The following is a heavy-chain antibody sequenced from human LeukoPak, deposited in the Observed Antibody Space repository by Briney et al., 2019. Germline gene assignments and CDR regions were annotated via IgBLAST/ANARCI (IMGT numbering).Heavy chain of an antibody. D-gene: IGHD4-23*01. CDR3: AGTKADYGGNSGAFDI. CDR1: GGTFSSYA. Sequence: GASVKVSCKASGGTFSSYAISWVRQAPGQGLEWMGGIIPIFGTANYARKFQGRVTITADESTSTAYMELSSLRSEDKAVCYCAGTKADYGGNSGAFDIWGQGTMVTVSS. CDR2: IIPIFGTA. J-gene: IGHJ3*02. V-gene: IGHV1-69*13.